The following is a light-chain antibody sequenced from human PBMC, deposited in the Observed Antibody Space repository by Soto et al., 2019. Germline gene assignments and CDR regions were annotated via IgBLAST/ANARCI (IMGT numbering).Light chain of an antibody. CDR2: AAS. V-gene: IGKV1-39*01. J-gene: IGKJ1*01. Sequence: DIQMTQSPSSLSASVGDRVSITCRASQSIGTYLNWYHQKPGKAPKLLIFAASTLQSGVPSRFSGSGSGTDFTLTISSLQSEDFTVYYCQQYNKWPLTFGQGTKGDIK. CDR1: QSIGTY. CDR3: QQYNKWPLT.